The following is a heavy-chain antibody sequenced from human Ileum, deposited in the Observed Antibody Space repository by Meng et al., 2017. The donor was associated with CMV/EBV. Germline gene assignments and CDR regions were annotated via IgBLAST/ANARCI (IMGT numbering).Heavy chain of an antibody. CDR2: IRYDGSDT. CDR3: TSSGWYPPFDY. D-gene: IGHD6-19*01. V-gene: IGHV3-30*02. J-gene: IGHJ4*02. Sequence: LWVLGGGVVPPGGSLRLCCAASGFIFGSYGMFWVRQPPGKGLEWVAFIRYDGSDTYHVDSVKGRFTISRDNSRNTLYLQMNSLRAEDTAVYYCTSSGWYPPFDYWGQGTLVTVSS. CDR1: GFIFGSYG.